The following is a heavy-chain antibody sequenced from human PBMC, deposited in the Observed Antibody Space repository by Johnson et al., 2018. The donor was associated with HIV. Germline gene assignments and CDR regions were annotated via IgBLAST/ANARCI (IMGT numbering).Heavy chain of an antibody. J-gene: IGHJ3*02. CDR1: RITFDDYD. D-gene: IGHD1-26*01. V-gene: IGHV3-20*04. Sequence: VQLVESGGGVVRPGGSLRLSCTASRITFDDYDMSWVRQAPGKGLEWVSGINWNGGTTGYADSVKGRFTISRDNSKNSLYLQMNSLRAEDTAVYYCARVGGSYGDAFDIWGQGTMVTVSS. CDR2: INWNGGTT. CDR3: ARVGGSYGDAFDI.